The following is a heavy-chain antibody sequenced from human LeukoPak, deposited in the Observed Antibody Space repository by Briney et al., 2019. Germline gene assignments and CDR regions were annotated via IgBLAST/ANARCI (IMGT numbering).Heavy chain of an antibody. D-gene: IGHD5-18*01. Sequence: HSGGSLRLSCAASGFTFSSYAMSWVRQAPEKGLDWVSVISGSAHKIRYADSVKGRFTISRDNSENIVYLQMNNLRVEDTAVYYCAGRVTGYSSGYVHWGQGTLVTVSS. J-gene: IGHJ4*02. V-gene: IGHV3-23*01. CDR1: GFTFSSYA. CDR3: AGRVTGYSSGYVH. CDR2: ISGSAHKI.